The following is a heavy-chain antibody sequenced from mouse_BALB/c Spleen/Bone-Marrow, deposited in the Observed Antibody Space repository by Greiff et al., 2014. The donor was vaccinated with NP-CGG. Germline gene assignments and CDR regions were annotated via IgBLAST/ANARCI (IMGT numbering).Heavy chain of an antibody. V-gene: IGHV5-4*02. J-gene: IGHJ3*01. CDR2: ISDGGSYT. CDR1: GFAFSDYY. Sequence: EVNLVESGGDLVKPGGSLKLSCAASGFAFSDYYMYWVRQTPEKRLEWVATISDGGSYTYYPDSVKGRFTISRDNAKNNLYLHMSSLKSEDTAMYYCARDGDYKYAWFAYWGQGTLVTVSA. CDR3: ARDGDYKYAWFAY. D-gene: IGHD2-14*01.